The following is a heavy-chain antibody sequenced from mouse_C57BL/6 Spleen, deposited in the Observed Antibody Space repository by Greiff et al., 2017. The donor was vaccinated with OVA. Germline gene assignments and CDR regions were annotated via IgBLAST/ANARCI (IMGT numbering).Heavy chain of an antibody. V-gene: IGHV7-1*01. Sequence: EVKLMESGGGLVQSGRSLRLSSATSGFTFSDFYMEWVRQAPGKGLEWIAASRNKANDYTTEYSASVKGRFIVSRDTSQSILYLQMNALRAEDTAIYYCARGLLTYAMDYWGQGTSVTVSS. J-gene: IGHJ4*01. CDR3: ARGLLTYAMDY. D-gene: IGHD2-10*01. CDR2: SRNKANDYTT. CDR1: GFTFSDFY.